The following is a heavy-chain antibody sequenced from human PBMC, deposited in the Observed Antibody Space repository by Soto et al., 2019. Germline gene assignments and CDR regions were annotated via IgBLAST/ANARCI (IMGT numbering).Heavy chain of an antibody. CDR3: ARSDGRY. Sequence: PSETLSLTCTVIGGSIRSPNFSWSWIRQHPGKGLEWIGNIYYSGTTTYNPSLKSRLTISVDTSKNQFSLTLNSVTAADTAVYYCARSDGRYWGQGTLVTVSS. CDR1: GGSIRSPNFS. CDR2: IYYSGTT. V-gene: IGHV4-39*01. J-gene: IGHJ4*02.